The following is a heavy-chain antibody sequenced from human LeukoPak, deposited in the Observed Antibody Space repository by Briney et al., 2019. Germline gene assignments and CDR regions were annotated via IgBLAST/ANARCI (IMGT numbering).Heavy chain of an antibody. J-gene: IGHJ4*02. CDR1: GGSISSYY. V-gene: IGHV4-59*08. CDR2: IYYSGST. Sequence: SETLSPTCTVSGGSISSYYWSWIRQPLGKGLEWIGYIYYSGSTNYNPSLKSRVTISVDTSKNQFSLKLSSVTAADTAVYYCARHRGYGSGSYYFDYWGQGTLVTVPS. CDR3: ARHRGYGSGSYYFDY. D-gene: IGHD3-10*01.